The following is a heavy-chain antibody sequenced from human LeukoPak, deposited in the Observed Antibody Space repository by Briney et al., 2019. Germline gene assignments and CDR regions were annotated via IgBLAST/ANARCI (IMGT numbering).Heavy chain of an antibody. V-gene: IGHV3-48*02. Sequence: GGSLRLSCAASGFTFSSYNMNWVRQAPGKGLEWMSYITTSGGTIYYADSVKGRFTISRDNAKNSLYLQMNSLRDEDTAVYYCARRIVGAFPFDYWGQGTLVTVSS. CDR3: ARRIVGAFPFDY. CDR2: ITTSGGTI. J-gene: IGHJ4*02. CDR1: GFTFSSYN. D-gene: IGHD1-26*01.